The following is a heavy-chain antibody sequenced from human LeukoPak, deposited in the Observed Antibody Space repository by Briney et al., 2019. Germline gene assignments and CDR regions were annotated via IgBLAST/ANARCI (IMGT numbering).Heavy chain of an antibody. J-gene: IGHJ4*02. CDR3: ARGTVHTAMDGY. CDR1: GYTFTSYD. V-gene: IGHV1-8*01. D-gene: IGHD5-18*01. Sequence: ASVKVSCKASGYTFTSYDINWVRQATGQGLEWMGWMNPNSGNTGYAQKFQGRVTMTRNTSISTAYMELSSLRSEDTAVYYCARGTVHTAMDGYWGQGTLVTVSS. CDR2: MNPNSGNT.